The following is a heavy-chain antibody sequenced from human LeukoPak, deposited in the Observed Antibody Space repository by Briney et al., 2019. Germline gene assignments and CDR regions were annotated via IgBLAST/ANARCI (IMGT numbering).Heavy chain of an antibody. Sequence: GGSLRLSCAASGFTFDDYAMHWVRQAPGKGLEWVSGISWNSGSIGYADSVKGRFTISRDNAKKSLYLQMNSLRAEDTALYYCAKGETGTGFFDYWGQGTLVTVSA. V-gene: IGHV3-9*01. CDR1: GFTFDDYA. D-gene: IGHD1/OR15-1a*01. CDR2: ISWNSGSI. J-gene: IGHJ4*02. CDR3: AKGETGTGFFDY.